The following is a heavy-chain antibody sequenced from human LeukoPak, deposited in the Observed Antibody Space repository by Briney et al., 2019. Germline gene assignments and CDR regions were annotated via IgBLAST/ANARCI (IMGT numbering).Heavy chain of an antibody. CDR1: RFTFSNYW. CDR3: ARVRYYDSSGYYGPLDY. J-gene: IGHJ4*02. V-gene: IGHV3-48*01. Sequence: GGSLRLSCGASRFTFSNYWMSWVRQAPGKGLEWVSYISSSSSTIYYADSVKGRFTISRDNAKNSLYLQMNSLRAEDTAVYYCARVRYYDSSGYYGPLDYWGQGTLVTVSS. CDR2: ISSSSSTI. D-gene: IGHD3-22*01.